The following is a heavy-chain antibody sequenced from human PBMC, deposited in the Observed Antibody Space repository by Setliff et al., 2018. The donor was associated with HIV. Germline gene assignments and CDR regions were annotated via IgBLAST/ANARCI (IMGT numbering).Heavy chain of an antibody. CDR1: GGAFTAYT. D-gene: IGHD3-22*01. J-gene: IGHJ4*02. V-gene: IGHV1-69*10. Sequence: SVKVSCKASGGAFTAYTINWVRPAPGHGLEWVGGILPVLGVAEFAQKFRGRVTITADKSTRTVYMELSSLRSEDTAIYYCARDLFTSGYSSAAYWGQGTLVTVSS. CDR3: ARDLFTSGYSSAAY. CDR2: ILPVLGVA.